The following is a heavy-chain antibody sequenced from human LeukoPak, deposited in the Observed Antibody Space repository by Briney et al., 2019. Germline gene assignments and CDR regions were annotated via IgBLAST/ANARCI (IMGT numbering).Heavy chain of an antibody. D-gene: IGHD3-3*01. V-gene: IGHV3-48*01. J-gene: IGHJ1*01. CDR1: GFTFSSYS. Sequence: GGSLRLSCAASGFTFSSYSMNWVRQAPGKGLEWVSYISSSSSTIYYADSVKGRFTISRDNAKNSLYLQMNSLRAEDTAVYYCARDPHYDFWSGCHMWGYFQHWGQGTLVTVSS. CDR3: ARDPHYDFWSGCHMWGYFQH. CDR2: ISSSSSTI.